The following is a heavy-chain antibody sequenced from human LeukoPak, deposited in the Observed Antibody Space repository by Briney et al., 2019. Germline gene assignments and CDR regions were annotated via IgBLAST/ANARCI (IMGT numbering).Heavy chain of an antibody. CDR2: INHGGST. CDR1: GGSFRGYY. J-gene: IGHJ4*02. D-gene: IGHD6-19*01. CDR3: ARGGSWFSGDPNLAVAGPVGY. V-gene: IGHV4-34*01. Sequence: SAALSLTCGGYGGSFRGYYWSWMRQPPGKGLEWSGEINHGGSTNYHPSLKSRVAISVDTSKNQFSLNLSSVTAADTAVYYCARGGSWFSGDPNLAVAGPVGYWGQGTLVTVSS.